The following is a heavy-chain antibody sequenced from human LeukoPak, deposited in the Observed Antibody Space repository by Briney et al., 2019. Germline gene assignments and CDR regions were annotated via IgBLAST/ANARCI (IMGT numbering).Heavy chain of an antibody. V-gene: IGHV4-39*07. Sequence: SETLSLTCTVSGGSISSSSYYWGWIRQPPGKGLEWIGSIYYSGSTYYNPSLKSRVTISVDTSKNQFSLKLSSVTAADTAVYYCARAQWFGAPVEDYWGQGTLVTVSS. CDR1: GGSISSSSYY. CDR3: ARAQWFGAPVEDY. CDR2: IYYSGST. J-gene: IGHJ4*02. D-gene: IGHD3-10*01.